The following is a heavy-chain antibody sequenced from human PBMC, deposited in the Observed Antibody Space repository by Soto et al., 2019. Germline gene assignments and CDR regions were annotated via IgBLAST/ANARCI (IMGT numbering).Heavy chain of an antibody. V-gene: IGHV2-5*02. J-gene: IGHJ5*02. Sequence: QITLKESGPTLVKPTQTLTLTCTFSGFSLSTSGVGVGWIRQPPGKALEWLALIYWDDDKRYSPSLKSRLTLTTDTSKHQVVLKMTHMDPLDTATSYCAHRLGRDSSGYSPPGEGWFAPWGQGTLVTVSS. CDR1: GFSLSTSGVG. CDR2: IYWDDDK. D-gene: IGHD3-22*01. CDR3: AHRLGRDSSGYSPPGEGWFAP.